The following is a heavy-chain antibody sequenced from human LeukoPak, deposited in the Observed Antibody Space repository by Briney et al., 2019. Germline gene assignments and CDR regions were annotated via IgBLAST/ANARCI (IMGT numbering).Heavy chain of an antibody. CDR2: IKYDSSTI. V-gene: IGHV3-48*04. D-gene: IGHD5-24*01. Sequence: GGSLRLSCVASGFAFNIYSMNWVRQAPGKGLERVSYIKYDSSTIYYGDSVKGRFTISRDNVKNSLYLQVSSLRAEDTAVYYCVRDGREGFDIWGHGTLVIVSS. CDR1: GFAFNIYS. J-gene: IGHJ3*02. CDR3: VRDGREGFDI.